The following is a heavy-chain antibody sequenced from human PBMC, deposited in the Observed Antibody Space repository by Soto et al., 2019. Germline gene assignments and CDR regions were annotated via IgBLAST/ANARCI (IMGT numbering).Heavy chain of an antibody. V-gene: IGHV4-30-2*01. CDR3: ARAGDYGDSYFDY. D-gene: IGHD4-17*01. Sequence: SETLSLTCAVSGGSISSGGYSWSWIRQPPGKGLEWIGYIYHSGSTYYNPSLKSRVTISVDRSKNQFSLKLSSVTAADTAVYYCARAGDYGDSYFDYWGQGTLVTVS. J-gene: IGHJ4*02. CDR2: IYHSGST. CDR1: GGSISSGGYS.